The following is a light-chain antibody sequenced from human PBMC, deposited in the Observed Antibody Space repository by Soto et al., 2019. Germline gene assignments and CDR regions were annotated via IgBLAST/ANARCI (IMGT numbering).Light chain of an antibody. CDR3: QQYYSTPYT. CDR1: QTVLYSSNNKNY. J-gene: IGKJ2*01. CDR2: WAS. Sequence: DIVMTQSPDSLAVSLGERATINCKSSQTVLYSSNNKNYLAWYQQKPGQPPKSLIYWASTRESGVPDRISGSGSGTDFTLTITNLLAEDVAVYYCQQYYSTPYTFGQGTKLEIK. V-gene: IGKV4-1*01.